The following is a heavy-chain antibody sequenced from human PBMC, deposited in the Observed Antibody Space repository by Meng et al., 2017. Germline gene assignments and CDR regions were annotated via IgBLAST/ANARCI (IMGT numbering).Heavy chain of an antibody. CDR3: ARDSECSGGSCYSSH. CDR2: INPSGGST. Sequence: ASVKVSCKASGYTFTNYYMHWVRQAPGQGLEWMGIINPSGGSTSYAQKFQGRVTMTRDTSISTAYMELSRLRSDDTAVYYCARDSECSGGSCYSSHWGQGTLVTVSS. CDR1: GYTFTNYY. D-gene: IGHD2-15*01. J-gene: IGHJ4*02. V-gene: IGHV1-46*01.